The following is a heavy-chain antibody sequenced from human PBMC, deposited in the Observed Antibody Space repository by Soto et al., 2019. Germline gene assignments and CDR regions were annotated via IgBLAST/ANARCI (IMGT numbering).Heavy chain of an antibody. D-gene: IGHD2-8*01. V-gene: IGHV1-18*01. Sequence: VKVCCKVSGDTISNYAINWVRQAPGQGLEWMGWISGYNGDTNYAQKFQDRVSMTIDTSTGTAYMELRSLTSDDTAIYYCAKNGQPPYYYYGLDVWGQGTKVTVSS. CDR2: ISGYNGDT. CDR3: AKNGQPPYYYYGLDV. CDR1: GDTISNYA. J-gene: IGHJ6*02.